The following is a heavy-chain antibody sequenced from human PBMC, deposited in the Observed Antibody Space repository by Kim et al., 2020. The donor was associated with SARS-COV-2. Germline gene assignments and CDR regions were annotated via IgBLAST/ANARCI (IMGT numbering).Heavy chain of an antibody. CDR1: GGSFSGYF. CDR3: ARYNTGEGYFDY. J-gene: IGHJ4*02. CDR2: INHSGST. D-gene: IGHD1-20*01. Sequence: SETLSLTCAVYGGSFSGYFWTWIRQPPEKGLEWIGEINHSGSTNYNPSLKSRATISVDTSRKQFSLKLTSVTAADTAVYYCARYNTGEGYFDYWGQETLVTVSS. V-gene: IGHV4-34*01.